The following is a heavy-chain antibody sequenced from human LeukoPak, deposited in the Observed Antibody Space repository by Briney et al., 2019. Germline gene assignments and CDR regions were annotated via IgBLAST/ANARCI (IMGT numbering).Heavy chain of an antibody. V-gene: IGHV3-48*03. D-gene: IGHD3-10*01. CDR3: AREATDGGWFDP. J-gene: IGHJ5*02. CDR2: ISSSGSTI. CDR1: GFTFSSYE. Sequence: GGSLRLSCAASGFTFSSYEMNWVRQAPGKGLEWVSYISSSGSTIYYADSVKGRFTISRDNAKNSLYLQMNSLRAEDTAVYYCAREATDGGWFDPWGQGTLVTVSS.